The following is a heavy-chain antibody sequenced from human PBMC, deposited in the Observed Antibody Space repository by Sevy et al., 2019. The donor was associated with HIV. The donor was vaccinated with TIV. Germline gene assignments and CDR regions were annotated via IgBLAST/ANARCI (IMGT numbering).Heavy chain of an antibody. Sequence: GGSLRLSCTASGFAFNTYAMYWVRQAPGKGLEWVSSISTNGNITYYADSVKGRFIVSRDSSKNTVYLQMHSLRVDDTAVYYCAKEATSVVMGSYAFDMWGQGTTVTVS. J-gene: IGHJ3*02. CDR1: GFAFNTYA. V-gene: IGHV3-23*01. CDR2: ISTNGNIT. D-gene: IGHD2-15*01. CDR3: AKEATSVVMGSYAFDM.